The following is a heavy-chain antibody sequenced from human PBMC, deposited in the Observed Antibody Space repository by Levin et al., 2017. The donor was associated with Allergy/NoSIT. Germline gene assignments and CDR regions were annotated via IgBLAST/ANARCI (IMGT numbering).Heavy chain of an antibody. J-gene: IGHJ3*02. CDR3: ARVGYCTGGTCYHAFDM. CDR2: TYYRSKWYN. CDR1: GDSVSSNSAA. V-gene: IGHV6-1*01. D-gene: IGHD2-8*02. Sequence: SQTLSLPCAISGDSVSSNSAAWNWIRQSPSRGLEWLGRTYYRSKWYNDYAVSVKSRITINPDTSKNQFSLQLNSVTPEDTAVYYCARVGYCTGGTCYHAFDMWGQGTMVTVSS.